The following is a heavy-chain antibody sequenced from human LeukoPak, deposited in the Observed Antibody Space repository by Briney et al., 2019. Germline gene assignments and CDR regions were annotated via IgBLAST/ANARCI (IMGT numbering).Heavy chain of an antibody. J-gene: IGHJ5*02. CDR3: ARALVTMVRGVIITPWFDP. CDR2: IYHSGST. V-gene: IGHV4-34*01. CDR1: GGSFSGYY. Sequence: SETLSLTCAVYGGSFSGYYWSWIRQPPGKGLEWIGYIYHSGSTYYNPSLKSRVTISVDRSKNQFSLKLSSVTAADTAVYYCARALVTMVRGVIITPWFDPWGQGALVTVSS. D-gene: IGHD3-10*01.